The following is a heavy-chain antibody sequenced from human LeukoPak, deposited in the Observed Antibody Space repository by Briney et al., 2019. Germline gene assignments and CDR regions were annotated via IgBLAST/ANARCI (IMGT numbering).Heavy chain of an antibody. V-gene: IGHV3-30*01. CDR1: GFTLSSYA. Sequence: GGSLRLSCAGAGFTLSSYAMHWVRQAPGKGLEWVAVISYDGSNKYYADSVKGRFTISRDNSKNTLYLQMNSLRAEDTAVYYCARGQVMAFDYWGQGTLVTVSS. D-gene: IGHD5-24*01. CDR3: ARGQVMAFDY. J-gene: IGHJ4*02. CDR2: ISYDGSNK.